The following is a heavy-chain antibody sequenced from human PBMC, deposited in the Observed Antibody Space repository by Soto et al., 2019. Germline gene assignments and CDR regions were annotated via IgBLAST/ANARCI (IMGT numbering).Heavy chain of an antibody. D-gene: IGHD3-3*01. CDR1: GGSVNGYY. V-gene: IGHV4-34*01. J-gene: IGHJ5*02. CDR2: INHTGGT. CDR3: ATRITVFGLLIPPFDT. Sequence: ASETLSLTCAVYGGSVNGYYWNWIRQPPGKGLGWIGEINHTGGTHYNPSLKSRVTMSVDTSKNQFSLRLSSVTAADTAIYYCATRITVFGLLIPPFDTWGQGTQVTVSS.